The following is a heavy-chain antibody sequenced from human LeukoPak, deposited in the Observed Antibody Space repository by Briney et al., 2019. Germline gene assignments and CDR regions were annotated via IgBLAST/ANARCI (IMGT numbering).Heavy chain of an antibody. J-gene: IGHJ6*03. Sequence: GGSLRLSCAASGFTVSFNYMSWVRQAPGKGLEWVSVIYSGGSTYNAASVKGRFTISRDDSKNTLYLQMNSLRAEDTAIYYCARAQWRTYSYYYMDVWGKGTTVTVSS. CDR3: ARAQWRTYSYYYMDV. V-gene: IGHV3-53*01. D-gene: IGHD6-19*01. CDR2: IYSGGST. CDR1: GFTVSFNY.